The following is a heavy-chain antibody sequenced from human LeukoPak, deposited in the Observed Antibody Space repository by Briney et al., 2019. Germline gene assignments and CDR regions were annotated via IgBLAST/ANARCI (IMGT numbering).Heavy chain of an antibody. V-gene: IGHV3-48*03. J-gene: IGHJ3*01. CDR2: ISRTGDIR. Sequence: GGSLRLSCAASGFTLSSYEMNWVRQAPGKGLEWVSYISRTGDIRYSADSVKGRFTISRDSAKNSLYLQMNSLRDEDTAVYYCAGCGGACLAVGAFDVWGQGTMVTVSS. CDR1: GFTLSSYE. D-gene: IGHD2-21*02. CDR3: AGCGGACLAVGAFDV.